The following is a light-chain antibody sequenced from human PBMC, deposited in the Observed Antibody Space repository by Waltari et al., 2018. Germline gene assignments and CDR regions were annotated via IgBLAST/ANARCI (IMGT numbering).Light chain of an antibody. CDR2: GAS. Sequence: EIVMTQSPATLSVSPGERATLSCRASESVSSNVAWYQQKPGQAPRLLIYGASTRATGVPAKCRGSGSGTDFTLTISSLQSEDFAVYYCQQYYHWVAFGGGTWVQIK. CDR3: QQYYHWVA. CDR1: ESVSSN. V-gene: IGKV3-15*01. J-gene: IGKJ4*01.